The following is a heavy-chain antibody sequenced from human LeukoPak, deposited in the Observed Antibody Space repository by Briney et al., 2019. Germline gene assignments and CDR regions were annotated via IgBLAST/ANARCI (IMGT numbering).Heavy chain of an antibody. Sequence: GGSLRLSCAASGFTSSSYGMHWVRQAPGKGLEWVAVIWYDGSNKYYADSVKGRFTISRDNSKNTLYLQMNSLRAEDTAVYYCARGGGSYYRTFDYWGQGTLVTVSS. CDR3: ARGGGSYYRTFDY. J-gene: IGHJ4*02. CDR2: IWYDGSNK. D-gene: IGHD1-26*01. CDR1: GFTSSSYG. V-gene: IGHV3-33*01.